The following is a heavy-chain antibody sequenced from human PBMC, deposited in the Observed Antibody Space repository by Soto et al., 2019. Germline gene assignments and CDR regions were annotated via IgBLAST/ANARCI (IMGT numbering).Heavy chain of an antibody. J-gene: IGHJ4*02. D-gene: IGHD6-19*01. V-gene: IGHV3-21*01. CDR3: AREPGVSSGWYVDY. Sequence: NPGGSLRLSCAASGFTFSSHSMNWVRQAPGKGLEWVSSITSSSSYINYADSVKGRFTISRDNAKTSLYLQMNSLRAEDTAVYYCAREPGVSSGWYVDYWGQGTLVTAPQ. CDR1: GFTFSSHS. CDR2: ITSSSSYI.